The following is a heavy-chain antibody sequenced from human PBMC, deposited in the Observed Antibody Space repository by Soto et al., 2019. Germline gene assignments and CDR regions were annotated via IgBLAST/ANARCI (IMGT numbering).Heavy chain of an antibody. CDR2: IYYSGST. CDR1: GGSISSSSYY. V-gene: IGHV4-39*01. D-gene: IGHD6-19*01. Sequence: QLQLQESGPGLVKPSETLSLTCTVSGGSISSSSYYWGWIRQPPGKGLEWIGSIYYSGSTYYNPSLKSRVTISVDTSKNQFSLKLSSVTAADTAVYYCARQSQYSSGWYAEDDYWGQGTLVTVSS. CDR3: ARQSQYSSGWYAEDDY. J-gene: IGHJ4*02.